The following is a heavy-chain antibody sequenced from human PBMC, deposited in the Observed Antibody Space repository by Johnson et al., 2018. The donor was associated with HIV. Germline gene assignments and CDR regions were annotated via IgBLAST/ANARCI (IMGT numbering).Heavy chain of an antibody. CDR2: IKSKTYGGTT. D-gene: IGHD6-13*01. CDR1: GFTFSSYG. J-gene: IGHJ3*02. Sequence: LVQPGRSLRLSCAASGFTFSSYGMHWVRQAPGKGLEWVGRIKSKTYGGTTDYAAPVKGRFTISRDDSKNTLYLQMNSLKTEDTAVYYCTTDWYSSSWYGALDAFDIWGQGTMVTVSS. CDR3: TTDWYSSSWYGALDAFDI. V-gene: IGHV3-15*01.